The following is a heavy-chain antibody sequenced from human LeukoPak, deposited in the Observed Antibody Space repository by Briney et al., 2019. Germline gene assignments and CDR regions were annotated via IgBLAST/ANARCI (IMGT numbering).Heavy chain of an antibody. CDR2: FNPEDGET. J-gene: IGHJ6*02. CDR1: GYTLTELS. D-gene: IGHD3-22*01. Sequence: GASVKVSCKVSGYTLTELSMHWVRQAPGKGLEWMGRFNPEDGETIYAQKFQGRVTITRDTPISTAYMELSRLRSDDTAVYYCARVGANYYDSSGYYSNYGMDVWGQGTTVTVSS. CDR3: ARVGANYYDSSGYYSNYGMDV. V-gene: IGHV1-24*01.